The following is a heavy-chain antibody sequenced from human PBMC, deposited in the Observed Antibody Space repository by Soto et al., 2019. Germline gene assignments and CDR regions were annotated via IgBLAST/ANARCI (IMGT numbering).Heavy chain of an antibody. Sequence: QAQLVQSGAEVKKPGASVKVSCKASGYRFTGYYTHWVRQAPGQGLEWMGWINPNSGATDYAHKFQARVTMPRDTSISTAYMGWSSLPSDDPAVYFCARGGAGDGGWFDPWGQGALVTVSS. J-gene: IGHJ5*02. CDR1: GYRFTGYY. D-gene: IGHD3-16*01. CDR3: ARGGAGDGGWFDP. CDR2: INPNSGAT. V-gene: IGHV1-2*02.